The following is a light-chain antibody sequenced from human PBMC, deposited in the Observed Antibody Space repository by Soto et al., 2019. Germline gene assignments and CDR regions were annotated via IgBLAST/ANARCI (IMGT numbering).Light chain of an antibody. CDR1: SSNIGSNY. J-gene: IGLJ1*01. CDR3: ASWADSLNGPYV. Sequence: QSVLTQPPSASGTPGPRVTISCSGTSSNIGSNYVYWYQQLPGTAPKLLIYRNNQRPSGVPDRFSGSKSGNSASLAITGRRSEDEADYYCASWADSLNGPYVFGAGTKVTVL. CDR2: RNN. V-gene: IGLV1-47*01.